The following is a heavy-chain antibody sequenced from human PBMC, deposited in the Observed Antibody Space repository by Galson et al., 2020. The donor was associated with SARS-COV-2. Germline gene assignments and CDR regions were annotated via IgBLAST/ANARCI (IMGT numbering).Heavy chain of an antibody. J-gene: IGHJ3*02. V-gene: IGHV3-49*03. Sequence: GGSLRLSCTASGFTFGDYAMSWFRQAPGKGLEWVGFIRSKAYGGTTEYAASVKGRFTISRDDSKSIAYLQMNSLKTEDTAVYYCTKSITMIVVVIPDAFDIWGQGTMVTVSS. CDR3: TKSITMIVVVIPDAFDI. D-gene: IGHD3-22*01. CDR1: GFTFGDYA. CDR2: IRSKAYGGTT.